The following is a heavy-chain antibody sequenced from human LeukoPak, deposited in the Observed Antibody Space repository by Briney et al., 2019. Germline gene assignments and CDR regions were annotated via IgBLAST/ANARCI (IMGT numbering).Heavy chain of an antibody. V-gene: IGHV3-30*02. D-gene: IGHD3-10*01. CDR2: IRYDGSNK. CDR1: GFSFSTYS. J-gene: IGHJ4*02. CDR3: ARGFGYYYGSGTPRGPSFDY. Sequence: GGSLRLSCAASGFSFSTYSIHWIRQAPGKGLEWVAFIRYDGSNKYFADSVKGRFTISRDNSKDTLYLQMNSLRAEDTAVYYCARGFGYYYGSGTPRGPSFDYWGQGTLVTVSS.